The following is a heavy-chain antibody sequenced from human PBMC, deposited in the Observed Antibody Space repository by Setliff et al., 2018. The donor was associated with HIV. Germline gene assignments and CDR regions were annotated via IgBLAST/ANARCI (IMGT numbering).Heavy chain of an antibody. Sequence: GASVKVSCKASGYSFINYGISWVRQAPGQGLEWMGCISAYNGNTDYAPRLLGRVTMTTDTSTSTAYMELRSLSSDDTAVYYCARARLQGIVTAVGPRDNCLDPWGQGTRVTVSS. J-gene: IGHJ5*02. V-gene: IGHV1-18*01. CDR3: ARARLQGIVTAVGPRDNCLDP. D-gene: IGHD1-26*01. CDR1: GYSFINYG. CDR2: ISAYNGNT.